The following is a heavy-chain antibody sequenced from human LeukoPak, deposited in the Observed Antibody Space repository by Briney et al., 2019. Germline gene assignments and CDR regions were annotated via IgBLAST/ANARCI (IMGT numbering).Heavy chain of an antibody. V-gene: IGHV4-39*07. CDR1: GGSISSSSYY. Sequence: PSETLSLTCTVSGGSISSSSYYWGWIRQPPWKGLEWIGSIYYDESTYYNPSLKSRVTISIDTSKNQFSLRLSSVTAADTALYYCASGPYDSSGYYSAFDIWGQGTMVTVSS. CDR2: IYYDEST. CDR3: ASGPYDSSGYYSAFDI. J-gene: IGHJ3*02. D-gene: IGHD3-22*01.